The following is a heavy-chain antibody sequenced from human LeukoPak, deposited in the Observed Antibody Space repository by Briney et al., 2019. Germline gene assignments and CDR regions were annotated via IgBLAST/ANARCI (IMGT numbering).Heavy chain of an antibody. D-gene: IGHD3-10*02. V-gene: IGHV3-30*18. CDR2: ISYDGSNK. Sequence: GGSLRLSCAASGFTFSSYGMHWVRQAPGKGLEWVAVISYDGSNKYYADSVKGRFTISRDNSKNTLYLQMNSLRAEDTAVYYCAKDVFGELLGVVYWGQGTLVTVSS. CDR1: GFTFSSYG. J-gene: IGHJ4*02. CDR3: AKDVFGELLGVVY.